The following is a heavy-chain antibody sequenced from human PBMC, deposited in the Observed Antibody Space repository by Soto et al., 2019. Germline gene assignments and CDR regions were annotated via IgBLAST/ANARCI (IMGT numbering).Heavy chain of an antibody. Sequence: EVQLLQSGGGLAQPGTSLGLSCAASGFTFKYYAMTWVRQAPGKGLEWVSTISGSGDKTDYADSVQGRFRVSRDNSKDTLYLQMDSLRADDTALYYCARESKWYGGQYFQDWGQGTLVTV. V-gene: IGHV3-23*01. CDR1: GFTFKYYA. CDR3: ARESKWYGGQYFQD. D-gene: IGHD2-8*01. J-gene: IGHJ1*01. CDR2: ISGSGDKT.